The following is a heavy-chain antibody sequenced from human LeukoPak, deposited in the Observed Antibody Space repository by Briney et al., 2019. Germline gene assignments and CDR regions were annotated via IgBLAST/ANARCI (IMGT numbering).Heavy chain of an antibody. V-gene: IGHV4-39*07. J-gene: IGHJ6*02. Sequence: LETLSLTCTVSGGSISRSSFYLGWIRPPPGEGLGWVGGIYYSGSTYYNPSLKSRVTISVDTSKNQFSLKLSSVTAADTAVYYCAREDYGDYNYYYGMDVWGQGTTVTVSS. CDR3: AREDYGDYNYYYGMDV. D-gene: IGHD4-17*01. CDR2: IYYSGST. CDR1: GGSISRSSFY.